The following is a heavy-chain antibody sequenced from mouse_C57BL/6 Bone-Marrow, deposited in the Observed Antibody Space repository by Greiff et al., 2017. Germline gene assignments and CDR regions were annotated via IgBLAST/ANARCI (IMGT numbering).Heavy chain of an antibody. CDR3: AKKISCYDPYAMDY. V-gene: IGHV2-5*01. Sequence: QVQLKQSGPGLVQPSQSLSITCTVSGFSLTSYGVHWVRQSPGKGLEWLGVIWRGGSTDYNAAFMSRLSITKDNSKSQVFFKMNSMQADDTAIYYCAKKISCYDPYAMDYWGQGTSVTVSS. CDR2: IWRGGST. J-gene: IGHJ4*01. CDR1: GFSLTSYG. D-gene: IGHD2-12*01.